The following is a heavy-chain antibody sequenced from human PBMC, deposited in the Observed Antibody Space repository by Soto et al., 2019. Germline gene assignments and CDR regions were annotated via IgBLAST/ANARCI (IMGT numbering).Heavy chain of an antibody. D-gene: IGHD3-3*01. Sequence: GASVKVSCKASGYTFTSYGISWVRQAPGQGLEWMGWISAYNGNTNYAQKLQGRVTMTTDTSTSTAYMELRSLRSDDTAVYYCAREFDRWSGYYLVGKGFDPWGQGTLVTVSS. CDR2: ISAYNGNT. CDR3: AREFDRWSGYYLVGKGFDP. J-gene: IGHJ5*02. CDR1: GYTFTSYG. V-gene: IGHV1-18*01.